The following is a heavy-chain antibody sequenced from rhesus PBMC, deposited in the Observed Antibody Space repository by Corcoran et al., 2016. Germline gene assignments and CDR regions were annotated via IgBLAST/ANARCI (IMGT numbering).Heavy chain of an antibody. Sequence: QVQLQESGPGLVKPSETLSLTCAVSGGSISSNYWSWLRQPSGHGLEWLGGIYSNSESTNYTPSLKSRVTISKDTSKNQFSLKLSSVTAADTAVYYCARHCTSTTCYHYSLDVWGRGVLVTVSS. CDR3: ARHCTSTTCYHYSLDV. CDR1: GGSISSNY. D-gene: IGHD2-2*01. J-gene: IGHJ5-2*02. CDR2: IYSNSEST. V-gene: IGHV4S12*01.